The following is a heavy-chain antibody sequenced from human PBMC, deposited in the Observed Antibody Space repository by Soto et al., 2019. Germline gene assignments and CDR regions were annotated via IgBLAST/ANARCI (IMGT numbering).Heavy chain of an antibody. CDR1: GGSLNNYL. J-gene: IGHJ4*02. D-gene: IGHD5-18*01. CDR2: IVPLSGAT. V-gene: IGHV1-69*01. Sequence: QVQLVQSGAEMKKPGSSVKVSCKASGGSLNNYLITWVRQAPGQGLEWLGEIVPLSGATNSAQKFQGRVTITADDSTKTAYMELRGLRPEDTAMYFCARGGVDTVTFDYWGQGTLVTVSS. CDR3: ARGGVDTVTFDY.